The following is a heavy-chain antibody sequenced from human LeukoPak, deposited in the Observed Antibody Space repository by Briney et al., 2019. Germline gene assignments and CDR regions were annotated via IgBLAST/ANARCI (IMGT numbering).Heavy chain of an antibody. J-gene: IGHJ3*02. CDR3: ARVRYSSSWYYAFDI. Sequence: ASVKVSCKASGYTFTGYYMHWVRQAPGQGLEWMGGINPNSGGTNYAQKIQGRVTMTRDTSISTAYMELSRLRSDDTAVYYCARVRYSSSWYYAFDIWGQGTMVTVSS. CDR2: INPNSGGT. CDR1: GYTFTGYY. D-gene: IGHD6-13*01. V-gene: IGHV1-2*02.